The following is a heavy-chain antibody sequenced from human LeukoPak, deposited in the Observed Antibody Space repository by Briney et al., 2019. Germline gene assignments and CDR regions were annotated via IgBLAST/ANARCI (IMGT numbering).Heavy chain of an antibody. D-gene: IGHD1-26*01. CDR1: GGSISSHF. Sequence: SETLSLTCTVSGGSISSHFWSCIRQPPGEGREWIGYIQYSGRNNYHPSLKSRCPISVDTTKNQFSRRLSSVTAADTAVYYCARDGYSGSSLFAYWGQGTLVTVSS. CDR3: ARDGYSGSSLFAY. J-gene: IGHJ4*02. CDR2: IQYSGRN. V-gene: IGHV4-59*11.